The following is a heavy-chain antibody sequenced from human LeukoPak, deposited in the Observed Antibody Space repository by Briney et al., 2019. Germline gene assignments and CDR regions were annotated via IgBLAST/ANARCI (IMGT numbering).Heavy chain of an antibody. CDR3: ARDRGRYYDSRGFYWGYYFDS. V-gene: IGHV3-30*03. Sequence: AGGSLRLSCAASGFTFSSYGMHWVRQAPGKGLEWVAVISYDGSNKYYADSVKGRFTISRDNSKNTLYLQMSSVRVDDTAVYYCARDRGRYYDSRGFYWGYYFDSWGQGILVTVSS. J-gene: IGHJ4*02. D-gene: IGHD3-22*01. CDR1: GFTFSSYG. CDR2: ISYDGSNK.